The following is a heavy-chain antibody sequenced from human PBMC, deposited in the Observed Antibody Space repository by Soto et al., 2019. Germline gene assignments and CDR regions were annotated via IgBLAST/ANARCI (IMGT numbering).Heavy chain of an antibody. CDR1: GYTFTSYG. Sequence: GASVKISCNATGYTFTSYGISWVRQAPGQGLEWMGWISTFHGNTNYAQKFQGSVTMTTDTSTSTAYMELRSLTSDDTAIYYCARDTYDITGYPLDCWGQRTLFTVSS. J-gene: IGHJ4*02. V-gene: IGHV1-18*04. CDR3: ARDTYDITGYPLDC. D-gene: IGHD3-22*01. CDR2: ISTFHGNT.